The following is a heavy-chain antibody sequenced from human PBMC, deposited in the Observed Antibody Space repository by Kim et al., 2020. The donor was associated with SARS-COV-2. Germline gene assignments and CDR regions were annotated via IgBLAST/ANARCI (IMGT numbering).Heavy chain of an antibody. Sequence: SLKSRVNISVDTSKNQFSLKLGSVTAADTAVYYCARDRNYYDRSGYYWVYWGQGTLVTVSS. CDR3: ARDRNYYDRSGYYWVY. V-gene: IGHV4-39*07. J-gene: IGHJ4*02. D-gene: IGHD3-22*01.